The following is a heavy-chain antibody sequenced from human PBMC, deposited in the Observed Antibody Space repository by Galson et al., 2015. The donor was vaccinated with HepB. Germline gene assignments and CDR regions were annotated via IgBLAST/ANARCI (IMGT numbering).Heavy chain of an antibody. J-gene: IGHJ6*03. D-gene: IGHD2-21*01. CDR2: IIPIFGTA. CDR1: GGTFSSYA. CDR3: AVLAYCGGDCPEENYYYMDV. Sequence: SVKVSCKASGGTFSSYAISWVRQAPGQGLEWMGGIIPIFGTANYAQKFQGRVTITADESTSTAYMELSSLRSEDTAVYYCAVLAYCGGDCPEENYYYMDVWGKGTTVTVSS. V-gene: IGHV1-69*13.